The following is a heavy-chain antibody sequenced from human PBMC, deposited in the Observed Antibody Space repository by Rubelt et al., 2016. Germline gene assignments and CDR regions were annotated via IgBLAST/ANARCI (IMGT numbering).Heavy chain of an antibody. CDR2: VWYDGSHQ. Sequence: LWGRGGGVVQPGRSLRLSCAPSGFTFSSHGMHWVRQAPGKGLEWVAVVWYDGSHQYYGDSVKGRFTISRDNSKKTLYLQMNSLRAEDTAVYYCARGQVGGEGAFDIWGQGTKVTVSS. CDR1: GFTFSSHG. V-gene: IGHV3-33*01. D-gene: IGHD1-26*01. J-gene: IGHJ3*02. CDR3: ARGQVGGEGAFDI.